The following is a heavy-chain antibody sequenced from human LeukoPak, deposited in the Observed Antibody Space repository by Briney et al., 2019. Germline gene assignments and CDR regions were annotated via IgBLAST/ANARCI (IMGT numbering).Heavy chain of an antibody. CDR2: ISSSSYI. CDR1: GFTFSSYS. Sequence: GGSLRLSCAASGFTFSSYSMSWVRQAPGKGLEWVSSISSSSYIYYADSVKGRFTISRDNAKNSLYLQMNSLRAEDTAVYYCARGGSYYYGSGSYYNYWGQGTLVTVSS. CDR3: ARGGSYYYGSGSYYNY. D-gene: IGHD3-10*01. V-gene: IGHV3-21*01. J-gene: IGHJ4*02.